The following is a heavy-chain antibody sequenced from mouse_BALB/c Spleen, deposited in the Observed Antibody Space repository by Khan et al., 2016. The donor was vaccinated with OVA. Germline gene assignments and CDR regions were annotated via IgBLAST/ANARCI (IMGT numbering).Heavy chain of an antibody. Sequence: IQLVQSGPELKKPGETVKISCKASGYTFTDYSMHWVKQAPGKGLKWMGWINTETGEPTYADDFKGRFAFSLETSASTAYLQINNLKNEDTATYFCALYYGYDGGFTYWGQGTLVTVSA. V-gene: IGHV9-2-1*01. CDR3: ALYYGYDGGFTY. CDR2: INTETGEP. J-gene: IGHJ3*01. CDR1: GYTFTDYS. D-gene: IGHD2-2*01.